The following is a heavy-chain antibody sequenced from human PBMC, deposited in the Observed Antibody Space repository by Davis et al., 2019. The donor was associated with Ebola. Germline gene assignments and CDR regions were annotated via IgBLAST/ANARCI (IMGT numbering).Heavy chain of an antibody. J-gene: IGHJ4*02. Sequence: ASVKVSCKASGYAFTDYGVTWVRQAPGQSLEWLGWIRTYDGNTNYAQKLQDRVTMTTDTSTTTVFMELTNLRFDDTAMYWCARGEGAPDFWGQGTLVTVSS. CDR2: IRTYDGNT. D-gene: IGHD1-26*01. V-gene: IGHV1-18*04. CDR1: GYAFTDYG. CDR3: ARGEGAPDF.